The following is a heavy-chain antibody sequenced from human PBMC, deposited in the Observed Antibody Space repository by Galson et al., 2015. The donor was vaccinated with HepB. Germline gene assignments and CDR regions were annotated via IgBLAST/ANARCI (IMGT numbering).Heavy chain of an antibody. CDR2: ISANSGHT. D-gene: IGHD2-2*01. V-gene: IGHV1-18*04. CDR1: GYTFNTYA. CDR3: ARDCSSATCLYGMDV. J-gene: IGHJ6*02. Sequence: SVKVSCKGSGYTFNTYAYSWVRQAPGQGLEWMGWISANSGHTNYAQKLTGRVTMNTDTSTSTAFMELRSLRSDDTAVYYCARDCSSATCLYGMDVWGQGTTVTVSS.